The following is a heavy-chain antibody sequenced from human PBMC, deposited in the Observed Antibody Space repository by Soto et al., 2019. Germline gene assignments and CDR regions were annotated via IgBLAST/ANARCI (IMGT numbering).Heavy chain of an antibody. D-gene: IGHD5-12*01. CDR3: AKGDNLGPKTGYAFDP. Sequence: PSQTLSLTCATSGDSVSSNTDSWNWIRQSPSRGLEWLGRTYFRSKWYNDYAVSVKSRIIINPDTSNNQFSLQLNSVTPEDTAVYFCAKGDNLGPKTGYAFDPWGQGIMVTVS. J-gene: IGHJ5*02. CDR1: GDSVSSNTDS. V-gene: IGHV6-1*01. CDR2: TYFRSKWYN.